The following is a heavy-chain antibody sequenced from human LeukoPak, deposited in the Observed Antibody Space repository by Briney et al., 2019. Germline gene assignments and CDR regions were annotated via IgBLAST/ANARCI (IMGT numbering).Heavy chain of an antibody. CDR2: INPNSGGT. Sequence: GASVKVSCKASGYTFTGYYMHWVRQAPGQGLEWMGRINPNSGGTNYAQKFQGRVTMSRDTSISTAYMELSRLRSDDTAVDYCARDRYLYCSGGSCYWFDYWGQGTLVTVSS. V-gene: IGHV1-2*06. D-gene: IGHD2-15*01. CDR3: ARDRYLYCSGGSCYWFDY. J-gene: IGHJ4*02. CDR1: GYTFTGYY.